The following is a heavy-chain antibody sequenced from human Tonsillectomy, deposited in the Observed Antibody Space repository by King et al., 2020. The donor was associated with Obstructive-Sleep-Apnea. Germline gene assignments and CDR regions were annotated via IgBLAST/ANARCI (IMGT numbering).Heavy chain of an antibody. CDR2: ISGSGGST. Sequence: DVQLVESGGNLVQPGGSLRLSCAASGFTFSPYAMNWVRQAPGEGLEWVSSISGSGGSTYYADSVKGLFTISRDNSKNTLYLQMNSLRVGDTTVYYCAKDIRILKYDVLTASSFDYWGQGTLVTVSS. CDR3: AKDIRILKYDVLTASSFDY. D-gene: IGHD3-9*01. CDR1: GFTFSPYA. V-gene: IGHV3-23*04. J-gene: IGHJ4*02.